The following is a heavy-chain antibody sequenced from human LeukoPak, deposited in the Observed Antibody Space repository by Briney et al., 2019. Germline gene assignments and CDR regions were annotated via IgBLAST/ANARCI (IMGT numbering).Heavy chain of an antibody. CDR1: GGSIRSYY. CDR2: ISYSGYA. CDR3: ARGRNDNGGMFFDS. D-gene: IGHD4-23*01. J-gene: IGHJ4*02. Sequence: SVTLSLTCTVSGGSIRSYYWSWIRQAPGKGLEWIGFISYSGYASYSPSLKSRVAISVDPSKSQFSLRLGSMTAADTAIYYCARGRNDNGGMFFDSWAQGTLVTVSS. V-gene: IGHV4-59*01.